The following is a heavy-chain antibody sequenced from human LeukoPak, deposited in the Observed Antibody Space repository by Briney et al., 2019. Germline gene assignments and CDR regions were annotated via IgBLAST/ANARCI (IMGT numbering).Heavy chain of an antibody. D-gene: IGHD6-19*01. CDR1: GDSVSSNSAA. Sequence: SQTLSLTCALSGDSVSSNSAAWNWLRQSPSRGLEWLGRTYYRSKWYNDYAVSVKSRITINPDTSKNQFSLQLNSVTPEDTAVYYCARDKVAGKLGMDVWGQGTTVTVSS. J-gene: IGHJ6*02. CDR3: ARDKVAGKLGMDV. CDR2: TYYRSKWYN. V-gene: IGHV6-1*01.